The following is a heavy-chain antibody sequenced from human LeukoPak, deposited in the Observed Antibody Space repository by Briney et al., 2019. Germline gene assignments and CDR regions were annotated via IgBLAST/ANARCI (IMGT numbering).Heavy chain of an antibody. CDR1: GGSISSYY. CDR2: IYYSGST. V-gene: IGHV4-59*01. D-gene: IGHD6-13*01. J-gene: IGHJ5*02. Sequence: SETLSLTCTVSGGSISSYYWSWIRQPPGKGLEWIGYIYYSGSTNYNPSLKSRVTISVDTSKNQFSLKLSSVTAADTAVYYCARGAGSSSRRLPNRFDPWGQGTLVTVSS. CDR3: ARGAGSSSRRLPNRFDP.